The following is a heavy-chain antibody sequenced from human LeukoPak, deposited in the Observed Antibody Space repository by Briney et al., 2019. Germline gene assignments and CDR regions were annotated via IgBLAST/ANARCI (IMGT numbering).Heavy chain of an antibody. CDR3: AGGQGFLIDY. CDR2: IKQDGSAK. D-gene: IGHD3-3*01. Sequence: GGSLRLSCEGSAFIFSGHWMNWVRQTPGKGLEWVANIKQDGSAKYYVDSVKGRLTISRDNAKSLLYLQMNSLRAEDAAVYYCAGGQGFLIDYWGQGTLVTVSS. J-gene: IGHJ4*02. CDR1: AFIFSGHW. V-gene: IGHV3-7*01.